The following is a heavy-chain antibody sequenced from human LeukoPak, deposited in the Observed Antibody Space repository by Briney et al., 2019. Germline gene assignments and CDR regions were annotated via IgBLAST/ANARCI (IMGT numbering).Heavy chain of an antibody. V-gene: IGHV3-23*01. CDR3: AKDLGPYYYYYMDV. D-gene: IGHD1-26*01. CDR2: ISGSGGST. CDR1: GFTFSSYA. Sequence: GGSLRLSCAASGFTFSSYAMSWVRQAPGKGLEWVSAISGSGGSTYYADSVKGRFTISRDNSKNTLYLQMNSLRAEDTAVYYCAKDLGPYYYYYMDVWGKGTTVTVSS. J-gene: IGHJ6*03.